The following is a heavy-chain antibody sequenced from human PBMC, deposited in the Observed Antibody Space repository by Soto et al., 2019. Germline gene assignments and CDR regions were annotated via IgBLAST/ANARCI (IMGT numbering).Heavy chain of an antibody. Sequence: GGSLRLSCAASGFTFDDYGMSWVRQAPGKGLEWVSGINWNGGSTGYADSVKGRFTISRDNAKNSLYLQMNSLRAEDTALYHCAREEGNWNNRVWFDPWGQGTLVTVSS. CDR1: GFTFDDYG. J-gene: IGHJ5*02. CDR3: AREEGNWNNRVWFDP. CDR2: INWNGGST. D-gene: IGHD1-20*01. V-gene: IGHV3-20*01.